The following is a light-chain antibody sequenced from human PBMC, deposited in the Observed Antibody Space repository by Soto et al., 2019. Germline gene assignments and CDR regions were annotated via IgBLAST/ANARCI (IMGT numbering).Light chain of an antibody. J-gene: IGKJ4*01. Sequence: DIQMTQSPSSLSASVGDRVTISCRASQGISNYLAWYQQKPGTVPKLLIYGASILKSGVPSRFSGSGSGTDYTLTITTLQLEGFATYYCQKYNSAPLTLGGGTKVEIK. V-gene: IGKV1-27*01. CDR3: QKYNSAPLT. CDR1: QGISNY. CDR2: GAS.